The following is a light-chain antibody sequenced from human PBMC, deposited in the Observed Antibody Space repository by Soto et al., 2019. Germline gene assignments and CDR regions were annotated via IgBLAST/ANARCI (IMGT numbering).Light chain of an antibody. CDR1: QSVSSN. CDR3: QQYNNWPPYT. V-gene: IGKV3-15*01. CDR2: GAS. J-gene: IGKJ2*01. Sequence: EIVLTQSPGTLSLSPGERATLSCRVSQSVSSNLAWYQQKPGQAPRLLIYGASTRATGIPARFSGSGSGTEFTLTISSLQSEDFAVYYCQQYNNWPPYTFGQGTKLEIK.